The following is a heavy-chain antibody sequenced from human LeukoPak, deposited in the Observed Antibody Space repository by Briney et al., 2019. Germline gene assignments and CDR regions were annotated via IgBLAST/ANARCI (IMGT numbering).Heavy chain of an antibody. V-gene: IGHV3-23*01. D-gene: IGHD3-3*01. CDR3: AKEGGFTYYDFWSGYPLDY. CDR1: GFTFSSYA. J-gene: IGHJ4*02. Sequence: GGSLRLSCAASGFTFSSYAMSWVGQAPGKGLEWVSAISGSGGSTYYADSVKGRFAISRDNSKNTLYLQMNSLRAEDTAVYYCAKEGGFTYYDFWSGYPLDYWGQGTLVTVSS. CDR2: ISGSGGST.